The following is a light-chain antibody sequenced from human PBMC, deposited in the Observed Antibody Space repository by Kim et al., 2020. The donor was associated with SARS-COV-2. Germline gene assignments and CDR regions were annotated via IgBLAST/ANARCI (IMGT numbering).Light chain of an antibody. CDR3: QSSDSSDTFWV. CDR1: ALTNQY. V-gene: IGLV3-25*03. CDR2: EDT. J-gene: IGLJ3*02. Sequence: PGQKARITCSGDALTNQYAYWFQQKPGQAPVLVIYEDTERPSGIPERFSGSTSGTTVTLTISGVQAEDEADYYCQSSDSSDTFWVFGGGTQLTVL.